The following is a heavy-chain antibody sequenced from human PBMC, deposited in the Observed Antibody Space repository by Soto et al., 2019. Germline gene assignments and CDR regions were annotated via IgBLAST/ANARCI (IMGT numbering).Heavy chain of an antibody. D-gene: IGHD4-17*01. V-gene: IGHV4-39*01. CDR1: GGSISSSSYY. Sequence: QLQLQESGPGLVKPSETLSLTCTVSGGSISSSSYYWGWIRQPPGKGLGWIGSIYYSGSTYYNPSLKSRVTISVDTSKNQFSLKLSSVTAADTAVYYCARLYGEVDYWGQGTLVTVSS. J-gene: IGHJ4*02. CDR3: ARLYGEVDY. CDR2: IYYSGST.